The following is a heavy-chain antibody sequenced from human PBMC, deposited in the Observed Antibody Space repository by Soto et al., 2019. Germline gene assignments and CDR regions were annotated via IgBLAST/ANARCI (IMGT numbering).Heavy chain of an antibody. CDR1: GYTLTELS. Sequence: GASVKVSCKVSGYTLTELSMHWVRQAPGKGLEWMGGFDPEDGETIYAQKFQGRVTMTEDTSTDTAYMELSSLRSEDTAVYYCATETPIGIRYFDWLLRSWGQGTLVTVSS. D-gene: IGHD3-9*01. CDR2: FDPEDGET. CDR3: ATETPIGIRYFDWLLRS. V-gene: IGHV1-24*01. J-gene: IGHJ4*02.